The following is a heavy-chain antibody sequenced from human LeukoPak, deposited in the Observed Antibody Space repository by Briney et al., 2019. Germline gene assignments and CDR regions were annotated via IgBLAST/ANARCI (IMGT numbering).Heavy chain of an antibody. D-gene: IGHD7-27*01. V-gene: IGHV3-66*02. CDR3: AKNWGNYYYYMDV. J-gene: IGHJ6*03. CDR1: GFTVSSNY. Sequence: GGSLRLSCAASGFTVSSNYMGWVRQVPGKGLEWVSVIYSGGSTYYADSVKGRFTISRDNSKNTLYLQMNSLRAEDTAVYYCAKNWGNYYYYMDVWGKGTTVTVSS. CDR2: IYSGGST.